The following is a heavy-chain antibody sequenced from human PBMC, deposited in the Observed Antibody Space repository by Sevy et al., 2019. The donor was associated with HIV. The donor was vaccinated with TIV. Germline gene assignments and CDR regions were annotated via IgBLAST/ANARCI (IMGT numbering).Heavy chain of an antibody. D-gene: IGHD3-22*01. Sequence: GGSLRLSCAASGFTFSSYWMHWVRQAPGKGLVWVSRINSDGSSTSYADSVKGRFTISRDNAKNTLYLQMNSLRAEDTAVYYCARGPDYYDRSGYYYQWGQGTLVTVSS. J-gene: IGHJ4*02. CDR3: ARGPDYYDRSGYYYQ. CDR2: INSDGSST. CDR1: GFTFSSYW. V-gene: IGHV3-74*01.